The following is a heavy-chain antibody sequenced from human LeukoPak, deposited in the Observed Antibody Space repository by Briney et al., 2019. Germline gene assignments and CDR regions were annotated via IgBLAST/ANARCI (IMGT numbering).Heavy chain of an antibody. CDR1: GFTVSSNY. CDR3: ARESESVAALDY. J-gene: IGHJ4*02. Sequence: GGSLRLSCAASGFTVSSNYMSWVRQAPGKGLEWVSVIYSGGSTYYADSVKGRFTISRDNSKNTLYLQMNSLGAEDTAVYYCARESESVAALDYWGQGTLVTVSS. CDR2: IYSGGST. V-gene: IGHV3-66*01. D-gene: IGHD6-19*01.